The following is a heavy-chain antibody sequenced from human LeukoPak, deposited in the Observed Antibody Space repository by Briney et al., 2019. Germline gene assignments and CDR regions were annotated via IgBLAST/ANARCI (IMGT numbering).Heavy chain of an antibody. CDR2: IYYSGST. CDR3: ARARGTHGSYGMDV. CDR1: GGSISSGGYY. J-gene: IGHJ6*02. V-gene: IGHV4-31*03. Sequence: SQTLSRTCTVSGGSISSGGYYWSWIRQHPGKGLEWIGYIYYSGSTYYNPSLKSRVTISVDTSKNQFSLKLSSVTAADTAVYYCARARGTHGSYGMDVWGQGTTVTVSS. D-gene: IGHD2-2*03.